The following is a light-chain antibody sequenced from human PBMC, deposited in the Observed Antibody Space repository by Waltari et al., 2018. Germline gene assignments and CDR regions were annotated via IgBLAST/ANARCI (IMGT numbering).Light chain of an antibody. Sequence: QSAPTQPASVSGSPGQSITISCTGTSSDVGSYNVVSWYQQYPGKAPKLMIYEVTKRPSGISNRFSGSKSGNTASLTISGLQAEDEADYYCCSYAGSNTFVFGTGTKVTVL. J-gene: IGLJ1*01. CDR1: SSDVGSYNV. CDR2: EVT. CDR3: CSYAGSNTFV. V-gene: IGLV2-23*02.